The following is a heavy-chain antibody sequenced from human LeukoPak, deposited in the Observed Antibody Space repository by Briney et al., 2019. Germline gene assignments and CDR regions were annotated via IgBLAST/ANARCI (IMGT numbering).Heavy chain of an antibody. D-gene: IGHD3-22*01. CDR2: IYSSGST. CDR1: GFTVSSIY. J-gene: IGHJ3*02. V-gene: IGHV3-53*01. CDR3: ARDGGYDSSGLGAFDI. Sequence: GGSLRLSCAASGFTVSSIYMSWVRQAPGKGLEWVSVIYSSGSTYYADSVKGRFTISRDNSKNTLYLQMNSLRAEDTAVYYCARDGGYDSSGLGAFDIWGQGTMVTVSS.